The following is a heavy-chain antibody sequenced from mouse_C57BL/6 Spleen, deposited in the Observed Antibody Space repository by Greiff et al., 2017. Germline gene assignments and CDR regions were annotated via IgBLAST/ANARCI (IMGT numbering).Heavy chain of an antibody. CDR2: IDPSDSYT. J-gene: IGHJ2*01. CDR3: ARKEMYGGYDY. Sequence: QVQLQKPGAELVKPGASVKLSCKASGYTFTSYWMQWVKQRPGQGLEWIGEIDPSDSYTNYNQKFKGKATLTVDTSSSTAYMQLSSLTSEDTAVYYCARKEMYGGYDYWGQGTTLTVSS. D-gene: IGHD1-1*02. V-gene: IGHV1-50*01. CDR1: GYTFTSYW.